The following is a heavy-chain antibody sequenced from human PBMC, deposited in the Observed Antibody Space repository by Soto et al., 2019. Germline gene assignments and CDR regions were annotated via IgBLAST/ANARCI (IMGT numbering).Heavy chain of an antibody. CDR2: ISYDGSNK. Sequence: GGSLRLSCAASGFTFSSYGMHWVRQAPGKGLEWVAVISYDGSNKYYADSVKGRFTISRDNSKNTLYLQMNSLRAEDTAVYYCAKDQGDYYDSSGYYWPLDYWGQGTLVTVSS. CDR3: AKDQGDYYDSSGYYWPLDY. D-gene: IGHD3-22*01. V-gene: IGHV3-30*18. J-gene: IGHJ4*02. CDR1: GFTFSSYG.